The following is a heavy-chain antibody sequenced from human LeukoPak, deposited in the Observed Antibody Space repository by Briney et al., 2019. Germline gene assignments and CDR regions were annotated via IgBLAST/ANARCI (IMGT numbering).Heavy chain of an antibody. CDR3: ARDHRHSSSWYTTGGHYYDGMDV. CDR1: GFTVSSNY. D-gene: IGHD6-13*01. V-gene: IGHV3-66*01. J-gene: IGHJ6*02. Sequence: GGSLRLSCAASGFTVSSNYMSWVRQAPGKGLEWVSVIYSGGSTYYADSVKGRFTISRDNSKNTLYLQMNSLRAEDTAVYYCARDHRHSSSWYTTGGHYYDGMDVWGQGTTVTVSS. CDR2: IYSGGST.